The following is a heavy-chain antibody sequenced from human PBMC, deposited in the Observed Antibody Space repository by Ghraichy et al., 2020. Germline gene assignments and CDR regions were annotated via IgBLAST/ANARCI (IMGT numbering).Heavy chain of an antibody. V-gene: IGHV3-48*01. J-gene: IGHJ3*02. D-gene: IGHD2-15*01. CDR2: ISSSSSTI. Sequence: LSLTCAASGFTFSSYSMNWVRQAPGKGLEWVSYISSSSSTIYYADSVKGRFTISRDNAKNSLYLQMNSLRAEDTAVYYCARETSGGSDAFDIWGQGTMVTVSS. CDR1: GFTFSSYS. CDR3: ARETSGGSDAFDI.